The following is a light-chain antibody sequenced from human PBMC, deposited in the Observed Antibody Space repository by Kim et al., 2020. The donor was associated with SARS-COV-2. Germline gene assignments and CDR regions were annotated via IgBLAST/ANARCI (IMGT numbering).Light chain of an antibody. V-gene: IGKV1-8*01. CDR3: KQYARFPQT. CDR2: DAS. J-gene: IGKJ4*01. Sequence: AIRITQSPSSLSASTGDRVTITCRASQGISTYLAWYQQKPGKGPKLLIYDASTLQGGVPSRFSGSGSGTDFSLSISDLQSEDFATYYCKQYARFPQTFGGGTKVDIK. CDR1: QGISTY.